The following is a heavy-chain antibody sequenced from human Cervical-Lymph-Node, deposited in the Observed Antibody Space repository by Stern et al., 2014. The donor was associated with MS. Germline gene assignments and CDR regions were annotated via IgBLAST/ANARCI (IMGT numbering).Heavy chain of an antibody. CDR2: ISYDGRNK. Sequence: VQLVESGGGVVQPGRSLRLSCAASGFTFSSYGMHWVRQAPGKGLEWVAVISYDGRNKYYEDSVKCRFSISRDNSKNSLYLQMNSLRAEDTAVYYCAKSSSPSHYYYYGMDVWGQGTTVTVSS. CDR1: GFTFSSYG. J-gene: IGHJ6*02. CDR3: AKSSSPSHYYYYGMDV. V-gene: IGHV3-30*18. D-gene: IGHD6-6*01.